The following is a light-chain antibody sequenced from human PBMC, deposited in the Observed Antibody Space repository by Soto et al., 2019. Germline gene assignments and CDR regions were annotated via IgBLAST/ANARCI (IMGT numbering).Light chain of an antibody. Sequence: DIPMTQSPSSLSASVGDRITITCRASQSISSSLNWYQQRPGKAPTPLIYNAYSLPSGVPSRFSGSGSGTDFTLTINSLQPEDFATYYCQQTYTTPLTFGGGTKVEIK. CDR3: QQTYTTPLT. CDR2: NAY. J-gene: IGKJ4*01. CDR1: QSISSS. V-gene: IGKV1-39*01.